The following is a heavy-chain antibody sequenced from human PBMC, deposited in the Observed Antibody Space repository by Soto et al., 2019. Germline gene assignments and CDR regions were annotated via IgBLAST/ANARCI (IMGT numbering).Heavy chain of an antibody. Sequence: SETLSLTCAVYGGSFSGYYWSWIRQPPGKGLEWIGEINHSGSTNYNPSLKSRVTISVDTSKNQFYLKLSSVTAADTAVYYCARGPRFTEELPFDYWGQGTLVTVSS. CDR3: ARGPRFTEELPFDY. CDR2: INHSGST. V-gene: IGHV4-34*01. CDR1: GGSFSGYY. D-gene: IGHD1-7*01. J-gene: IGHJ4*02.